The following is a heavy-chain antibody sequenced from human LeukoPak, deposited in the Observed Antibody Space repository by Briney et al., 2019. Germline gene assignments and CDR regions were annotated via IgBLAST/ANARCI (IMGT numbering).Heavy chain of an antibody. D-gene: IGHD1-26*01. CDR3: AFVGGYSGGNNILDI. J-gene: IGHJ3*02. CDR2: IRTKVNSYTT. V-gene: IGHV3-72*01. CDR1: GFTFSSYA. Sequence: GGSLRLSCAASGFTFSSYAMSWVRQAPGKGLEWVARIRTKVNSYTTEYAASVRGRFTISRDDSKNSLYLQMNSLKTEDTAVYYCAFVGGYSGGNNILDIWGQGTMVSVSS.